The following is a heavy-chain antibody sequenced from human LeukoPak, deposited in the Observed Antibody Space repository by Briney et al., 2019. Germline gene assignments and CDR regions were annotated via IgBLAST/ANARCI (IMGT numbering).Heavy chain of an antibody. J-gene: IGHJ6*03. CDR1: GGSISSNNYY. D-gene: IGHD3-10*01. CDR3: ARDSKPVGYGSGSYPIYYYYMDV. CDR2: IYYSGST. V-gene: IGHV4-39*07. Sequence: PSETLSLTCTVSGGSISSNNYYWGWIRQPPGKGLEWIGNIYYSGSTYYNPSLKSRVTISVDASKNQFSLKLSSVTAADTAVYYCARDSKPVGYGSGSYPIYYYYMDVWGKGTTVTISS.